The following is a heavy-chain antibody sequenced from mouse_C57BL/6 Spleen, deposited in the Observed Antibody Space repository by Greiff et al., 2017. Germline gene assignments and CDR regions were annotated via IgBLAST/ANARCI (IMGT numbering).Heavy chain of an antibody. Sequence: EVQGVESGGGLVKPGGSLKLSCAASGFTFSSYTMSWVRQTPEKRLEWVATISGGGGNTYYPDSVKGRFTISRDNAKNTLYLQMSSLRSEDTALYYCARNYYGSSSFDYWGQGTTLTVSS. CDR3: ARNYYGSSSFDY. CDR1: GFTFSSYT. CDR2: ISGGGGNT. D-gene: IGHD1-1*01. J-gene: IGHJ2*01. V-gene: IGHV5-9*01.